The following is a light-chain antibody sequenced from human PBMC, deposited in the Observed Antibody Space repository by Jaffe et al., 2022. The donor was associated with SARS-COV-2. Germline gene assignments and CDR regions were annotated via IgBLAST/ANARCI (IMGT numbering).Light chain of an antibody. Sequence: EIVLTQSPGTLSLSPGERATLSCRASQSVSSSYLAWYQQKPGQAPRLLIYGASSRATGIPDRFSGSGSGTDFTLTISRLEPEDFAVYYCQQYGSSPDPPRITFGQGTRLEIK. CDR2: GAS. CDR3: QQYGSSPDPPRIT. J-gene: IGKJ5*01. CDR1: QSVSSSY. V-gene: IGKV3-20*01.